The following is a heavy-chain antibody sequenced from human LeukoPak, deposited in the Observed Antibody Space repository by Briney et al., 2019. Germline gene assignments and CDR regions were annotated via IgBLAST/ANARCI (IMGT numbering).Heavy chain of an antibody. CDR3: ARIWSYQLLSSRKIDY. J-gene: IGHJ4*02. V-gene: IGHV3-48*01. Sequence: PGGSLRLSCAASGFTFSSYSMNWVRQAPGKGLEWVSYISSSSSTIYYADSVKGRFTISRDNAKNSLYLQMNSLRAEDTAVYYCARIWSYQLLSSRKIDYWGQGTLVTVSS. D-gene: IGHD2-2*01. CDR2: ISSSSSTI. CDR1: GFTFSSYS.